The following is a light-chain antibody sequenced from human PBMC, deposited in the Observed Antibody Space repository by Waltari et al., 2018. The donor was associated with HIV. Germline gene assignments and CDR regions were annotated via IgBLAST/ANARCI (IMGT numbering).Light chain of an antibody. Sequence: DIVMTQSPDSLAVSLGERATINCKSSQSVLYSSNNKNYLAWYQQKPGQPPELLIYWASTRESGVPDRFSGSGSATDFTLTISSLQAEDVAVYHCQQYLRSPPTFGGGTKVEIK. CDR2: WAS. CDR3: QQYLRSPPT. CDR1: QSVLYSSNNKNY. V-gene: IGKV4-1*01. J-gene: IGKJ4*01.